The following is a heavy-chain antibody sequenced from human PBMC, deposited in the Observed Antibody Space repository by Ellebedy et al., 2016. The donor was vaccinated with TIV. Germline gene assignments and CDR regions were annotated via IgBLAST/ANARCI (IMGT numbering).Heavy chain of an antibody. Sequence: MPSETLSLTCTVSGGSIRRGDYXWSWIRQPPGLDVVWIGYIYYSGNTNYNPSLKSRVTISLDTSKIQVSLRQSSVTAADTAVYDCARATRGEHTWFDHWGQGTLVTVST. V-gene: IGHV4-30-4*01. CDR3: ARATRGEHTWFDH. CDR1: GGSIRRGDYX. J-gene: IGHJ5*02. D-gene: IGHD1/OR15-1a*01. CDR2: IYYSGNT.